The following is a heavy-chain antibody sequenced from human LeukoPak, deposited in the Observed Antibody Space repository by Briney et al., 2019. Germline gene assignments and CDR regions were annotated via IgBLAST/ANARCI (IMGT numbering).Heavy chain of an antibody. CDR1: GFTFSSYG. Sequence: GRSLRLSCAAPGFTFSSYGMHWVRQAPGKGLEWVVVIWCDGSNKYYADSVKGRFTISRDNSKNTLYLQMNSLRAEDTAVYYCARESTTMVRGVIQHWGQGTLVTVSS. CDR2: IWCDGSNK. J-gene: IGHJ1*01. V-gene: IGHV3-33*01. D-gene: IGHD3-10*01. CDR3: ARESTTMVRGVIQH.